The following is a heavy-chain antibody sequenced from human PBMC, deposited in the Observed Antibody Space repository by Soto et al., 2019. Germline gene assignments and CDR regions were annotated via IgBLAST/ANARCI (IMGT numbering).Heavy chain of an antibody. CDR2: IYYSGST. CDR1: GGSISSGGYY. CDR3: ARDPRGDSQVDY. V-gene: IGHV4-31*03. J-gene: IGHJ4*02. D-gene: IGHD3-10*01. Sequence: SETLSLTCTVSGGSISSGGYYWSWIRQHPGKGLEWIGYIYYSGSTYYNPSLKSRVTISVDTSKNQFSLKLSSVTAADTAVYYCARDPRGDSQVDYWGQGTLVTVSS.